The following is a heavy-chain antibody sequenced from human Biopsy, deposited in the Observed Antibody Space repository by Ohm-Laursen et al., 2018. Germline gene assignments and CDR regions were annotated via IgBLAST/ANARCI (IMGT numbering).Heavy chain of an antibody. V-gene: IGHV1-69*04. CDR2: IIPILGTV. D-gene: IGHD3-10*01. J-gene: IGHJ6*02. CDR3: ASGGIGGIGLDV. Sequence: ASVKVSCKASGDTFTTSANSWVRQVPGQGLDWMGRIIPILGTVDYGQNFQGRVTIRADTSTTFLELTSLRYDDTAVYYCASGGIGGIGLDVWGLGTTVTVSS. CDR1: GDTFTTSA.